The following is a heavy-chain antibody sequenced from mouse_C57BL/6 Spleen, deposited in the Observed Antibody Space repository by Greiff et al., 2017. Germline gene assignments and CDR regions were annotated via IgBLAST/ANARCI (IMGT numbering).Heavy chain of an antibody. D-gene: IGHD1-1*01. V-gene: IGHV1-9*01. Sequence: VQGVESGAELMKPGASVKLSCKATGYTFTGYWIEWVKQRPGHGLEWIGEILPGSGSTNYTAKFQGKATFTADTSSNTAYMQISSLTTEDSAIYDCARWVYCSSYRYFDVWGTGTTVTVSS. CDR1: GYTFTGYW. CDR3: ARWVYCSSYRYFDV. CDR2: ILPGSGST. J-gene: IGHJ1*03.